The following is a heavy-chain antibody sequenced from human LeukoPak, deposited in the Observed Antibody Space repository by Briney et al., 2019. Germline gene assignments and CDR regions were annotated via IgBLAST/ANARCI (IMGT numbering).Heavy chain of an antibody. J-gene: IGHJ6*03. D-gene: IGHD6-19*01. CDR2: IYHSGST. V-gene: IGHV4-34*01. CDR3: ARGGRSSGWYKDYYYYMDV. Sequence: PSETLSLTCAVYGGSFSGYYWSWIRQPPGKGLEWIGEIYHSGSTNYNPSLKSRVTISVDKSKNQFSLKLSSVTAADTAVYYCARGGRSSGWYKDYYYYMDVWGRGTTVTVSS. CDR1: GGSFSGYY.